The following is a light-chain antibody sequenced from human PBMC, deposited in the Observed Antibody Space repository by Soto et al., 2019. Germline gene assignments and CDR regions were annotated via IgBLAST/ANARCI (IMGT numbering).Light chain of an antibody. CDR2: KAS. J-gene: IGKJ1*01. V-gene: IGKV1-5*03. CDR1: QSVSGW. Sequence: DIQMTQSPSTLSASVGDRVTITCRASQSVSGWLAWYQQKPGKAPKLLIYKASTLDRGVPSRFSGSGSGTEFTLTISSLQPDDFATYYCQQYDSYSWTFGQGTKVDI. CDR3: QQYDSYSWT.